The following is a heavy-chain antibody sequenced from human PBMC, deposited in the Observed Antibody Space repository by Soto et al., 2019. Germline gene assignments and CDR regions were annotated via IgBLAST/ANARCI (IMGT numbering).Heavy chain of an antibody. CDR1: GFTVSYFY. CDR2: IYGGDST. J-gene: IGHJ6*02. D-gene: IGHD2-15*01. Sequence: EVQLVESGGGLIQPGGSLRLSCAASGFTVSYFYMNWVRQDPGKGLEWVSVIYGGDSTYYADSVKGRFTTSRDSSKNTVYLQMNSLRAEDTAVYYCARVDSVDYYYGMDVWGQGTTVTVSS. V-gene: IGHV3-53*01. CDR3: ARVDSVDYYYGMDV.